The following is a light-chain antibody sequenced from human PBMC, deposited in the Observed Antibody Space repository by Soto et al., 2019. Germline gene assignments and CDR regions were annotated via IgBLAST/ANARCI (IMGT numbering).Light chain of an antibody. J-gene: IGLJ1*01. V-gene: IGLV1-40*01. CDR2: GNS. CDR1: SSNIGAGYD. Sequence: QSALTQPPSVSGAPGQRVTISCTGSSSNIGAGYDVHWYQQLPGTAPKLLIYGNSNRPSGVPDRFSGSKSGTSASLAITGLQAVDEADYYCQSYDSSLSFYVFGTGTKLTVL. CDR3: QSYDSSLSFYV.